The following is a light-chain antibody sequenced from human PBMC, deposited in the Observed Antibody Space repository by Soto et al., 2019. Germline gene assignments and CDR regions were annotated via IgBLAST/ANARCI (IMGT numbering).Light chain of an antibody. CDR2: DAS. Sequence: EVVFTQSPATLSLSPGEKATLSCRASQDINTYLGWYQQKPGQPPRLLIYDASNRASGIPARFSGSGSGTDFTLTINSLEPEDFAIYYCQHRYNWPLTLGAGTKVDIK. CDR3: QHRYNWPLT. V-gene: IGKV3-11*01. J-gene: IGKJ4*01. CDR1: QDINTY.